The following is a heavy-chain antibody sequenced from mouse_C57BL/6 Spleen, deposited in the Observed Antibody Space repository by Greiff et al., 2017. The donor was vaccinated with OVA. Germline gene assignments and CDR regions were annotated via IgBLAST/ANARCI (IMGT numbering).Heavy chain of an antibody. V-gene: IGHV1-64*01. Sequence: VQLQQSGAELVKPGASVKLSCKASGYTFTSYWMHWVKQRPGQGLEWIGMIHPNSGSTNYNEKFKSKATLTVDKSSSTAYMQLSSLTSEDSAVYYCARGESTYWYFDVWGTGTTVTVSS. J-gene: IGHJ1*03. CDR3: ARGESTYWYFDV. D-gene: IGHD5-1*01. CDR1: GYTFTSYW. CDR2: IHPNSGST.